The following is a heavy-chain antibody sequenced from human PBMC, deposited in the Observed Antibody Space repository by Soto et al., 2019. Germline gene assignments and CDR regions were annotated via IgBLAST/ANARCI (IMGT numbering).Heavy chain of an antibody. CDR1: GFTFSDYY. CDR2: ISSSSSYT. J-gene: IGHJ4*02. V-gene: IGHV3-11*05. Sequence: QVQLVESGGGLVKPGGSLRLSCAASGFTFSDYYMSWIRQAPGKGLEWVSYISSSSSYTNYADSVKGRFTISRDNAKNSLYLQMNSLRAEDTAVYYCARDNWNDVAIDYWGQGTLVTVSS. CDR3: ARDNWNDVAIDY. D-gene: IGHD1-20*01.